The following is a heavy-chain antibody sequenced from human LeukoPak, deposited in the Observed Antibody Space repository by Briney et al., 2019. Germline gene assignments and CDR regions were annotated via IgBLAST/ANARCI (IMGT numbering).Heavy chain of an antibody. CDR3: AIRQWRPERFDY. J-gene: IGHJ4*02. V-gene: IGHV4-59*01. Sequence: SEPLSLTCTVSGGSISSYYWTWIRQPPGKGLVWIGYIYYTGSTNYNPSLESRVTRPLDTSKNHSSLKLSSVTAADTAVYFCAIRQWRPERFDYGGQGTLVT. D-gene: IGHD6-19*01. CDR1: GGSISSYY. CDR2: IYYTGST.